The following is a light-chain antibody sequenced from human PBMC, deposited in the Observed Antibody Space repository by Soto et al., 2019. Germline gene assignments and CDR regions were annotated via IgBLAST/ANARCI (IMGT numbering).Light chain of an antibody. Sequence: QSVLTQPPSASGTPGQRVTISCSGSRTTIGSNFVYWYQQVPGTGPKLLIYSNNQRPSGVPDRFSASKAGTSASLAISGLRSEDEADYYCEAWDDSLNGRVFGTGTKVTVL. J-gene: IGLJ1*01. CDR2: SNN. V-gene: IGLV1-47*02. CDR1: RTTIGSNF. CDR3: EAWDDSLNGRV.